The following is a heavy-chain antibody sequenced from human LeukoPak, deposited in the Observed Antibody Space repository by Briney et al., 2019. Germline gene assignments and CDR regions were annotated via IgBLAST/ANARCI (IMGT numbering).Heavy chain of an antibody. V-gene: IGHV4-39*01. CDR3: ASFTSGEGYDSSGYYYFDY. D-gene: IGHD3-22*01. Sequence: SEPLSLTCTVSGGSISSSSYYWGWIRQPPGKGLEWIGSIYYSGSTYYNPSLKSRVTISVDTSKNQFSLKLSSVTAADTAVYYCASFTSGEGYDSSGYYYFDYWGQGTLVTVSS. J-gene: IGHJ4*02. CDR1: GGSISSSSYY. CDR2: IYYSGST.